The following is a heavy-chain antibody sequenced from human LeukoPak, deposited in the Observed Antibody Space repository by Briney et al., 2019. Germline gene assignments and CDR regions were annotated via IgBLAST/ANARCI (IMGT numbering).Heavy chain of an antibody. D-gene: IGHD3-3*01. CDR1: GYSLGKNYY. CDR2: IYGRAST. J-gene: IGHJ4*02. V-gene: IGHV4-38-2*01. Sequence: SETLSLTCAVSGYSLGKNYYWGWIRQSPGKGLEWVGRIYGRASTSYNPSLMNRVTMSVDTSKNHFSLQLTSVTAADTAVYYCARYDSRGSASTKFDYWGPGIQVTVSS. CDR3: ARYDSRGSASTKFDY.